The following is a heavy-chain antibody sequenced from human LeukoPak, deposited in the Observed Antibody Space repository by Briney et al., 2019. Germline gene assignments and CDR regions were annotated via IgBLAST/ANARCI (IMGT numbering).Heavy chain of an antibody. Sequence: GGSLRLSCAASGFTFSGFAMTWVRQAPGKGLEWVANIKEDRFEQDYVDSVRGRFTISRDNAQSSLYLQMSSLRAEDTAVYYCARTGSSSSYYSYYYMDVWGKGTTVTVSS. CDR1: GFTFSGFA. V-gene: IGHV3-7*01. D-gene: IGHD6-6*01. J-gene: IGHJ6*03. CDR3: ARTGSSSSYYSYYYMDV. CDR2: IKEDRFEQ.